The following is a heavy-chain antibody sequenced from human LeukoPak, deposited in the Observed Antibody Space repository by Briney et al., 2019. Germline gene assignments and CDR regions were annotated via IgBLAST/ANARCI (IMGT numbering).Heavy chain of an antibody. J-gene: IGHJ4*02. Sequence: PGGSLRLSCAASGFTFSSYWMSWVRQAPGKGLEWVANIKQDGSAKYYVDSVKGRFTISRDNAQNSLSLQMNSLRAEDTAVYYCARLGQQMANAKDYWGQGTLVTVSS. D-gene: IGHD6-13*01. CDR2: IKQDGSAK. CDR3: ARLGQQMANAKDY. CDR1: GFTFSSYW. V-gene: IGHV3-7*03.